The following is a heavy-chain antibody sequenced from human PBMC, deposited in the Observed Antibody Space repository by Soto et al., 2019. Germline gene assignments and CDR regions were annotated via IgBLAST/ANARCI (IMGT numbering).Heavy chain of an antibody. D-gene: IGHD3-22*01. CDR3: ERLLYYYDSSGYHPGDFDI. CDR2: IDGVFST. Sequence: SETLCLTCAVSGCSISSCGYSWSCIRQPPGKGLDLLVYIDGVFSTYDNPSLKIRVTLSVDSSKNQFSLKLSPVTAADTAVYSCERLLYYYDSSGYHPGDFDIWGQGTMVTVSS. J-gene: IGHJ3*02. V-gene: IGHV4-30-2*01. CDR1: GCSISSCGYS.